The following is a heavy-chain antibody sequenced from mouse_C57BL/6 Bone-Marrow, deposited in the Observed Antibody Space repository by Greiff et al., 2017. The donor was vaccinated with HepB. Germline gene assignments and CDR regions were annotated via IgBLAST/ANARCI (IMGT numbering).Heavy chain of an antibody. Sequence: LQQSGAELVRPGSSVKLFCKDSYFSFMASAMHWVKQRPGHGLVWIGSFTMYSDATEYSENFKGKATLTANSPSSTVYMELSSLTSEDSEVFYCARGYGNFCLDYWGQGTSVTVSS. J-gene: IGHJ4*01. V-gene: IGHV1-49*01. CDR3: ARGYGNFCLDY. CDR2: FTMYSDAT. D-gene: IGHD2-1*01. CDR1: YFSFMASA.